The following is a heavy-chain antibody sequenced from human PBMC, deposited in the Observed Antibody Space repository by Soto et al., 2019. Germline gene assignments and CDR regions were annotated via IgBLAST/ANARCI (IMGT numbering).Heavy chain of an antibody. CDR3: AKDGNSSPWYYYYGMDV. Sequence: EVQLLEYGGGLVQPGGSLRLSCAASGFTFSSYAMNWVRQAPGKGLEWVSAISGSGGSTYYADSVKGRFTISRDNSKNTLRLQMNSLRAEDTAGYYCAKDGNSSPWYYYYGMDVWGQGTTVTVSS. CDR1: GFTFSSYA. D-gene: IGHD6-13*01. J-gene: IGHJ6*02. V-gene: IGHV3-23*01. CDR2: ISGSGGST.